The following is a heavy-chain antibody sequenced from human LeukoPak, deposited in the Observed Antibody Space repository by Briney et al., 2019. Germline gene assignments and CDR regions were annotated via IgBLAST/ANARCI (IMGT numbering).Heavy chain of an antibody. J-gene: IGHJ4*02. Sequence: GGSLTLSCTASGFTFSCCWMTWVRQTPEKGLEWVAHIRQDGGKKDYVASVKGRFTISRDNAKNSLYLQMNSLRAEDTAVYYCARYYYASAFDYWGQGTLVTVSS. D-gene: IGHD3-10*01. CDR1: GFTFSCCW. CDR2: IRQDGGKK. CDR3: ARYYYASAFDY. V-gene: IGHV3-7*01.